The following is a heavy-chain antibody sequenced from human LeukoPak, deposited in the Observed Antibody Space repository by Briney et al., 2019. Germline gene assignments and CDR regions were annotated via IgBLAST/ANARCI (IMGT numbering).Heavy chain of an antibody. J-gene: IGHJ4*02. D-gene: IGHD3-10*01. CDR3: ASSMVRGVIQSYYFDY. CDR2: ISYDGGNK. CDR1: GFTFSSYG. V-gene: IGHV3-30*03. Sequence: GRSLRLSCAASGFTFSSYGLHWVRQAPGKGLEWVAVISYDGGNKYYADSVEGRFTISRDNSKNTLHLQMNSLRAEDTAVYYCASSMVRGVIQSYYFDYWGQGTLVTVSS.